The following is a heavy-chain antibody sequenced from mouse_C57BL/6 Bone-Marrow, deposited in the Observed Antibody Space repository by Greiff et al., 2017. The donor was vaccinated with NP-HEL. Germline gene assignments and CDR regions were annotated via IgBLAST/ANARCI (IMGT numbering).Heavy chain of an antibody. CDR2: IDPSDSET. Sequence: QVQLQQPGAELVRPGSSVKLSCKASGYTFTSYWMHWVKQRPIQGLEWIGNIDPSDSETHYNQKFKDKATLTVEKSSSTAYMQLSSLTPEDSAVYYCARGSYCESPLSYSSVWGTGTPGTVSS. J-gene: IGHJ1*03. D-gene: IGHD2-4*01. CDR3: ARGSYCESPLSYSSV. V-gene: IGHV1-52*01. CDR1: GYTFTSYW.